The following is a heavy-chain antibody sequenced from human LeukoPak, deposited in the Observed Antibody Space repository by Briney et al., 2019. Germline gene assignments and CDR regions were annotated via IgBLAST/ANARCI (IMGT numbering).Heavy chain of an antibody. D-gene: IGHD2-15*01. CDR3: AKRGGDINAFDI. CDR1: GGTFSSYA. V-gene: IGHV1-69*13. J-gene: IGHJ3*02. Sequence: SVKVSCKASGGTFSSYAISWVRQAPGQGLEWMGGIIPIFGTANYAQKFQGRVTITADESTSTAYMELSSLRSEDTAVYYCAKRGGDINAFDIWGQGTMVTVSS. CDR2: IIPIFGTA.